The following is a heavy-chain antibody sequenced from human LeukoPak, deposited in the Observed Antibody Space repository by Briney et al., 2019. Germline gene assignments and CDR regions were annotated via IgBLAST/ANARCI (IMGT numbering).Heavy chain of an antibody. D-gene: IGHD4-17*01. J-gene: IGHJ6*03. V-gene: IGHV4-59*01. CDR1: GGSISSYY. CDR2: IYYSGST. Sequence: SETLSLTCTVSGGSISSYYWSWIRQPPGKGLEWIGYIYYSGSTKYNPSLKSRVTISVDTSKNQFSLKLSSVTAADTAVYYCARDTTHYYYYMDVWGKGTTVTVSS. CDR3: ARDTTHYYYYMDV.